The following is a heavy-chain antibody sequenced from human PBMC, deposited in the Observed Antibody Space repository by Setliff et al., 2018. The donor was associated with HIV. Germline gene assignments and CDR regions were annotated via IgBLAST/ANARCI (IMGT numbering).Heavy chain of an antibody. CDR1: GFTFSSYG. V-gene: IGHV3-30*02. CDR3: AKDRLLDGSSWYYLDY. Sequence: GGSLRLSCAASGFTFSSYGMHWVRQAPDKGLEWVAFINYDENSEYYVDSVKGRFTVSRDNSKNTLYLQMNSLRPEDTALYYCAKDRLLDGSSWYYLDYWGQGTLVTVSS. J-gene: IGHJ4*02. CDR2: INYDENSE. D-gene: IGHD6-13*01.